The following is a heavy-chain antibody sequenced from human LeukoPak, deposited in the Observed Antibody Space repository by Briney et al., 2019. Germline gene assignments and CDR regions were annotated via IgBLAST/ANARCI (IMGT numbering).Heavy chain of an antibody. J-gene: IGHJ6*03. V-gene: IGHV3-30*08. CDR2: ISYDGSNK. CDR3: ARAGSYKGYYYYYYYMDV. CDR1: AFTFSSYA. D-gene: IGHD1-26*01. Sequence: PGGSLRLSCAAAAFTFSSYAMQWVSQAPGKGLEWVAVISYDGSNKYYADSVKGRFTISRDNSKNTLYLQMNSLRAEDTAVYYCARAGSYKGYYYYYYYMDVWGKGTTVTVSS.